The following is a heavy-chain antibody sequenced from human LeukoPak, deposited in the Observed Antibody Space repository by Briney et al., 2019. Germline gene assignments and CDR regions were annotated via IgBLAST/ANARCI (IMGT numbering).Heavy chain of an antibody. CDR1: GFTFADYG. Sequence: GGSLRLSCAASGFTFADYGMHWVRQAPGKGLEWVSSISWNSANIACADSVKGRFTISRDNARNSLYLQMNSLRAEDMALYYCAKGGCSSITCYTNCWGQGTLVTVSS. J-gene: IGHJ4*02. CDR3: AKGGCSSITCYTNC. V-gene: IGHV3-9*03. CDR2: ISWNSANI. D-gene: IGHD2-2*02.